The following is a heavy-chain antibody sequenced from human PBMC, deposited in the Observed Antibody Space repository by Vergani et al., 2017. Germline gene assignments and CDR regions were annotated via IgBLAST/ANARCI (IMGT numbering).Heavy chain of an antibody. Sequence: QVQLQESGPGLVKPSETLSLTCTVSGGSISSYYWSWIRQPPGKGLEWIGYIYYSGSTNYNPSLKSRVTISVDTSKNQFSLKLSSVTAADTAVYYCARGPPYDFWSGYSSMRAFDIWGQGTMVTVSS. CDR2: IYYSGST. CDR1: GGSISSYY. V-gene: IGHV4-59*12. D-gene: IGHD3-3*01. CDR3: ARGPPYDFWSGYSSMRAFDI. J-gene: IGHJ3*02.